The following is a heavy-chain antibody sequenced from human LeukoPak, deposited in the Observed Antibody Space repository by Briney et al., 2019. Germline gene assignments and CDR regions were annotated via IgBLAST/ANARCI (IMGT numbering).Heavy chain of an antibody. Sequence: PGGSLRLSCAASGFTFSSYGMHWVRQAPGKGLGWVALISYDGGNKYYADSVKGRFTISRDNSKNTLYLQMNSLRAEDTAVYYCAKDRWGPTTVTTFPVDYYYYYGMDVWGQGTTVTVSS. D-gene: IGHD4-17*01. CDR1: GFTFSSYG. CDR3: AKDRWGPTTVTTFPVDYYYYYGMDV. V-gene: IGHV3-30*18. J-gene: IGHJ6*02. CDR2: ISYDGGNK.